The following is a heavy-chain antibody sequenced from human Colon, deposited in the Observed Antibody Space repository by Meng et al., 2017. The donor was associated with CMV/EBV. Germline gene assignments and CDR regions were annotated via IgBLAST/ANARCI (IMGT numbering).Heavy chain of an antibody. CDR1: GFSLNTYEVG. J-gene: IGHJ4*02. CDR3: AHKSLPAAFFDY. V-gene: IGHV2-5*02. D-gene: IGHD2-2*01. CDR2: IYWDDDK. Sequence: QLPLMESGPPLENPTHTLTRTCTFSGFSLNTYEVGVGWFRQPPGKAPEWLALIYWDDDKRYRSSLGNRLTLTHDASKNQVVLTMTDMDPVDTATYYCAHKSLPAAFFDYWSQGTLVTVSS.